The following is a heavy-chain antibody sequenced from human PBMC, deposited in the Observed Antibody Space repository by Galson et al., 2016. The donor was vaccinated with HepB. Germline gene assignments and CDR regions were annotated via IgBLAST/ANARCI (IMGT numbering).Heavy chain of an antibody. CDR3: ARDLGGYGGY. J-gene: IGHJ4*02. Sequence: SLRLSCAASGFNFNTFWMHWVRQVPGNGLVWVSRIDTDGRITNYADSVRGRFTTSRDNTKNTLFLQMSSLRAEDTAVYYCARDLGGYGGYWGQGTLVTVSS. CDR2: IDTDGRIT. CDR1: GFNFNTFW. D-gene: IGHD5-12*01. V-gene: IGHV3-74*01.